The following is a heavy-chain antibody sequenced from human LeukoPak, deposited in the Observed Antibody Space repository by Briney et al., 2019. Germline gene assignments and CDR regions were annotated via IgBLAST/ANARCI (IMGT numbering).Heavy chain of an antibody. J-gene: IGHJ5*02. Sequence: KTSETLSLTCTVSGGSVSSGSYYWSWIRQPPGRGLEWIAFIHYSGSTSYNPSLKSRVSISIDTSKNQFSVKLSSVTAADTAVYYCARDGSGYCSGGSCYHWFDPWGQGTLVTVSS. D-gene: IGHD2-15*01. CDR1: GGSVSSGSYY. CDR2: IHYSGST. V-gene: IGHV4-61*01. CDR3: ARDGSGYCSGGSCYHWFDP.